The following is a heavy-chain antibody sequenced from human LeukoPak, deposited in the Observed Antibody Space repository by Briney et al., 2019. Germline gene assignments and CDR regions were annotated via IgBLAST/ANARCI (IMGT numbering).Heavy chain of an antibody. Sequence: GASVKVSCKVSGYTLTELSMHWVRQAPGKGLEWMGGFDPEDGETIYAQKFQGRVTMTEDTSTDTAYKELSSLRSEDTAVYYCATEQITQYSSSWPGGLDYWGQGTLVTVSS. V-gene: IGHV1-24*01. CDR1: GYTLTELS. D-gene: IGHD6-13*01. J-gene: IGHJ4*02. CDR3: ATEQITQYSSSWPGGLDY. CDR2: FDPEDGET.